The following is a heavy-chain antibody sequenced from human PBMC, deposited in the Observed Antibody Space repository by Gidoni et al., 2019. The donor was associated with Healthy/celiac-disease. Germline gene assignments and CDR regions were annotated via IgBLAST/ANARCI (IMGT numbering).Heavy chain of an antibody. D-gene: IGHD2-8*01. CDR3: ATNRAPGYYYGMDV. CDR2: INPNSGGT. V-gene: IGHV1-2*04. J-gene: IGHJ6*02. CDR1: GYTFTGYY. Sequence: QVQLVQSGAEVKKPGASVQVSCQASGYTFTGYYMHWVRQAPGQGLEWMGWINPNSGGTNYAQKFQGWVTMTRDTSISTAYMELSRLRSDDTAVYYCATNRAPGYYYGMDVWGQGTTVTVSS.